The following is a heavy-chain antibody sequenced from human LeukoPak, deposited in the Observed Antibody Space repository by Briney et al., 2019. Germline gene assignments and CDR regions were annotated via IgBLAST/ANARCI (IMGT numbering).Heavy chain of an antibody. V-gene: IGHV4-61*02. D-gene: IGHD4-11*01. CDR3: ARDRTGQQLISRKEYYYMDV. CDR1: GGSISSGSYY. J-gene: IGHJ6*03. CDR2: IYTSGST. Sequence: SETLSLTCTVSGGSISSGSYYWSWIRQPAGKGLEWIGRIYTSGSTNYNPSLKSRVTISVDTSKNQFSLKLSSVTAADTAVYYCARDRTGQQLISRKEYYYMDVWGKGTTVTISS.